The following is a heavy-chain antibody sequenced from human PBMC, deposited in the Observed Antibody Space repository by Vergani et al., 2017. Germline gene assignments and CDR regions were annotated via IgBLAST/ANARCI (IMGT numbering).Heavy chain of an antibody. Sequence: QVQLQESGPGLVKPSGTLSLTCAVSGGSISSSNWWSWVRQPPGKGLEWIGEIYHSGSTNYNPSLKSRVTISVDKSKNQFSLKLSSVTAADTAVYYCARRQAFAVGIAAAGTTYWYFDLWGRGTLVTVSS. CDR3: ARRQAFAVGIAAAGTTYWYFDL. CDR2: IYHSGST. J-gene: IGHJ2*01. V-gene: IGHV4-4*02. D-gene: IGHD6-13*01. CDR1: GGSISSSNW.